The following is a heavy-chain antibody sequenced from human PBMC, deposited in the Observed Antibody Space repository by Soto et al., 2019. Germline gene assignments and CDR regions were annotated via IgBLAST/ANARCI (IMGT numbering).Heavy chain of an antibody. Sequence: SETLSLTCAVYGGSFSGYYWSWIRQPPGKGLEWIGEINHSGSTNYNPSLKSRVTISVDTSKNQFSLKLSSVTAADTAVYYCARKEAGETATVSFDPLGQGTLVTVSS. V-gene: IGHV4-34*01. CDR1: GGSFSGYY. CDR2: INHSGST. J-gene: IGHJ5*02. CDR3: ARKEAGETATVSFDP. D-gene: IGHD4-17*01.